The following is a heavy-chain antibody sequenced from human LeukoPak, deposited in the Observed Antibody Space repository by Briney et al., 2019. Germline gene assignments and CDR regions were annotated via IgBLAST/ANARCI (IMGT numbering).Heavy chain of an antibody. V-gene: IGHV3-23*01. CDR1: GFTFSSYA. CDR3: AKNGHYDYVWGSYRPDY. Sequence: GGSLRLSCAASGFTFSSYAMSWVRQAPGKGLEWVSAISGSGGSTYYADSVKGRFTISRDNSKNTLYLQMNSLRAEDTAVYYCAKNGHYDYVWGSYRPDYWGQGTLVTVSS. D-gene: IGHD3-16*02. CDR2: ISGSGGST. J-gene: IGHJ4*02.